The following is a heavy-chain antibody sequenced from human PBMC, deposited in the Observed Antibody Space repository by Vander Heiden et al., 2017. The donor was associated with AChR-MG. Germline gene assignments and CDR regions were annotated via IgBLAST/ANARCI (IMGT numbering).Heavy chain of an antibody. Sequence: EVQLVQSGAEVKKPGESLKISGKGYGYSFTSYWIGWVRQMPGKGLEWMGIIYPGDSDTRYSPSFQGQVTISADKSISTAYLQWSSLKASDTAMYYCARLRPPIDTGTSAFDYWGQGTLVTVSS. V-gene: IGHV5-51*01. CDR1: GYSFTSYW. J-gene: IGHJ4*02. CDR2: IYPGDSDT. D-gene: IGHD1-1*01. CDR3: ARLRPPIDTGTSAFDY.